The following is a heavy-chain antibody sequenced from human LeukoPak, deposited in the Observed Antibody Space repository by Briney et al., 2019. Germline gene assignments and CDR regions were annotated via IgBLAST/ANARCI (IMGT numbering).Heavy chain of an antibody. CDR2: IYYSGST. V-gene: IGHV4-59*08. CDR3: ARRKVTIFGVVSGYYYYYLDV. D-gene: IGHD3-3*01. J-gene: IGHJ6*03. Sequence: SETLSLTRTVSGGSISSYYWSWIRQPPGKGLGWIGYIYYSGSTNYNPSLKSRATISGDTSRNQSSLKLSSVTAADTAVYYCARRKVTIFGVVSGYYYYYLDVWGKGTTVTVSS. CDR1: GGSISSYY.